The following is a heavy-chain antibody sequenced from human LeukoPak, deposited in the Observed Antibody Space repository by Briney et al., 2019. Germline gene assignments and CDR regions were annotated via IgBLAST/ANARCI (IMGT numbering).Heavy chain of an antibody. CDR3: AKGYYYDTTPLVG. Sequence: GGSLRLSCAASGFTFSSYGMHWVRQAPGKGLEWVAVISYDGSNKYYADSVKGRFTISRDNSKNTLYLQMNSLRAEDTAVYYCAKGYYYDTTPLVGWGQGTLVTVSS. V-gene: IGHV3-30*18. CDR1: GFTFSSYG. CDR2: ISYDGSNK. J-gene: IGHJ4*02. D-gene: IGHD3-22*01.